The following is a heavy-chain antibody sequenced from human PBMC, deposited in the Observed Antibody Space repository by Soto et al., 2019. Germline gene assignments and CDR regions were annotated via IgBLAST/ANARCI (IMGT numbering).Heavy chain of an antibody. J-gene: IGHJ2*01. CDR2: ISGSGGST. CDR1: GFTFSSYA. Sequence: EVQLLESGGGLVQPGGSLRLSCAASGFTFSSYAMSWVRQAPGKGLEWVSAISGSGGSTYYADSVKGRFTISRDNSKNTLYLEMNSLRAEDTAVYYCAKERIAGAGLIGRYFDLWCRGTLVTVSS. CDR3: AKERIAGAGLIGRYFDL. D-gene: IGHD6-13*01. V-gene: IGHV3-23*01.